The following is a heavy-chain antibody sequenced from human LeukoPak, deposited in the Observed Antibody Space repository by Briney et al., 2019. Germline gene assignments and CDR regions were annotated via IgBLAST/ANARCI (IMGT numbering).Heavy chain of an antibody. CDR2: INHSGST. Sequence: SETLSLTCAVYGGSFSGYYWSWIRQPPGKGLEWIGEINHSGSTNYNPSLKSRVTISVDTSKNQFSLKLSSVTAADTAVYYCARRMTTVYGMDVWGQGTTVTVSS. CDR3: ARRMTTVYGMDV. V-gene: IGHV4-34*01. J-gene: IGHJ6*02. CDR1: GGSFSGYY. D-gene: IGHD4-17*01.